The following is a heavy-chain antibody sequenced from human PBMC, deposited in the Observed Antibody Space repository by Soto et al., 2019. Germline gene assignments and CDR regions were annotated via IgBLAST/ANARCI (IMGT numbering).Heavy chain of an antibody. CDR2: ISGSGGST. CDR1: GFTFSSYA. CDR3: AKDLYCSSTSCSSSRYFDY. V-gene: IGHV3-23*01. Sequence: PGGSLRLSCAASGFTFSSYAMSWVRQAPGKGLEWVSAISGSGGSTYYADSVKGRFTISRDNSKNTLYLQMNSLRAEDTAVYYCAKDLYCSSTSCSSSRYFDYWGQGTLVTVSS. J-gene: IGHJ4*02. D-gene: IGHD2-2*01.